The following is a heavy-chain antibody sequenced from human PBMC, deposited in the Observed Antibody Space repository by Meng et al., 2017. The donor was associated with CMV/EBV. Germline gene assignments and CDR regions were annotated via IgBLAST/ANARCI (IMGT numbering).Heavy chain of an antibody. CDR3: ARALGAYYFDY. CDR1: GYTFTSYD. Sequence: ASVKVSCKASGYTFTSYDINWVRQATGQGPEWMGWMNPNSGNTGYAQKFQGRVTITRNTSISTAYMELSSLRSEDTAVYYCARALGAYYFDYWGQGTLVTVSS. V-gene: IGHV1-8*03. J-gene: IGHJ4*02. CDR2: MNPNSGNT.